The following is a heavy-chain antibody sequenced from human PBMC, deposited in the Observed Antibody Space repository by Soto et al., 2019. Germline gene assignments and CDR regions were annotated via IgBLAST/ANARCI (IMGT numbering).Heavy chain of an antibody. CDR2: IVPSLDTT. CDR1: GGTFSSSG. Sequence: SVKVSCKASGGTFSSSGFSWVRQAPGQGLEWMGMIVPSLDTTNYAQKFQARVTITADEVTSAAYMELRSLRSEDTAVYYCARWPQPRYTADPYAVDVWGQGTRVTVSS. J-gene: IGHJ6*02. CDR3: ARWPQPRYTADPYAVDV. V-gene: IGHV1-69*11. D-gene: IGHD3-16*02.